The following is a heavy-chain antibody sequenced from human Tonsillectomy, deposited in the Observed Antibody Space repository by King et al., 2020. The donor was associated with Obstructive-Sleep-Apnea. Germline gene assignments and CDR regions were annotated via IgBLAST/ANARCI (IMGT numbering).Heavy chain of an antibody. V-gene: IGHV1-69*09. CDR3: ARGMAAADDAFDT. J-gene: IGHJ3*02. Sequence: QLVQSGAEVKKPGSSVKVSCKASGYTFSNHAITWTRQAPGQGLEWMGGFIPILDITNYAQKFQDRVTFTADKSTNTAYMDLSSLRSEDTAIYYCARGMAAADDAFDTWGQGTMVTVSS. D-gene: IGHD6-25*01. CDR2: FIPILDIT. CDR1: GYTFSNHA.